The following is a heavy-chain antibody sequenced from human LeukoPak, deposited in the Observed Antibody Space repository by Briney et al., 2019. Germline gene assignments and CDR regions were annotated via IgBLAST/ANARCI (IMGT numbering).Heavy chain of an antibody. J-gene: IGHJ3*02. CDR1: GGTFSSYA. Sequence: SVKVSCKASGGTFSSYAISWVRQAPGQGLEWMGGIIPIFGTANYAQKFQGRVTITADKSTSTAYMELSSLRSEDTAVYYCANVMVRGANDAFDIWGQGTMVTVSS. CDR3: ANVMVRGANDAFDI. CDR2: IIPIFGTA. V-gene: IGHV1-69*06. D-gene: IGHD3-10*01.